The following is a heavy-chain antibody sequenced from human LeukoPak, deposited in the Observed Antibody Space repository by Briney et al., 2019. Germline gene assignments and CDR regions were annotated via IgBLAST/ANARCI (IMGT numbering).Heavy chain of an antibody. J-gene: IGHJ4*02. D-gene: IGHD6-19*01. V-gene: IGHV4-4*07. CDR1: GDSISSYY. CDR2: IYTSGST. CDR3: ARARRGSGWYYFDY. Sequence: SETLSLTCTVSGDSISSYYWSWIRQPAGKGLEWIGRIYTSGSTNYNPSLKSRVTMSVDTSKNQFSLKLSSVTAADTAVYYCARARRGSGWYYFDYWGRGTLVTVSS.